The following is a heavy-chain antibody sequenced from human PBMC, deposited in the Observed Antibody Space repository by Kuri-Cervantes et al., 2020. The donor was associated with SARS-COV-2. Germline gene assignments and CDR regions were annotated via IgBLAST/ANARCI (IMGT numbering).Heavy chain of an antibody. CDR3: AKIAVGVPVVADAFDF. V-gene: IGHV1-2*02. Sequence: ASVKVSCKATGYTFIYYHMHWVRQAPGQGLEWMGWINPNGGGTNYAQRFQGRVTMTSDTSIDTAYMELSGLRSDDTAVYYCAKIAVGVPVVADAFDFWGQGTLVTVSS. J-gene: IGHJ3*01. CDR2: INPNGGGT. D-gene: IGHD2-21*01. CDR1: GYTFIYYH.